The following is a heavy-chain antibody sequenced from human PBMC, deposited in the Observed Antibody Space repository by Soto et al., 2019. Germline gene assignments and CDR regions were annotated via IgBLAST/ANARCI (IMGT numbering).Heavy chain of an antibody. D-gene: IGHD3-10*01. CDR2: IIPIFGTA. CDR3: ARGHLVTMVRGVLSYYGMDV. CDR1: GGTFSSYA. Sequence: QVQLVQSGAEVKKPGSSVKVSCKASGGTFSSYAISWVRQAPGQGLEWMGVIIPIFGTANYAQKFQGRVTITADESTSTAYMELSSLRSEDTAVYYCARGHLVTMVRGVLSYYGMDVWGQGTTVTVSS. V-gene: IGHV1-69*01. J-gene: IGHJ6*02.